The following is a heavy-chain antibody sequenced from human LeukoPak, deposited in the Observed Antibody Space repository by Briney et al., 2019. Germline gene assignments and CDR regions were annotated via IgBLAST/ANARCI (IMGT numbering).Heavy chain of an antibody. J-gene: IGHJ4*02. D-gene: IGHD7-27*01. V-gene: IGHV3-23*01. CDR3: TKTGGPWD. CDR2: ITADGGGT. CDR1: GFSFGSSV. Sequence: GGSLRLSCAASGFSFGSSVMSWVRQAPGKGLEWVSAITADGGGTNHADPVKGRFTISRDNPENTLYLQMNTLRAEDTAVYYCTKTGGPWDWGQGTLVTVSS.